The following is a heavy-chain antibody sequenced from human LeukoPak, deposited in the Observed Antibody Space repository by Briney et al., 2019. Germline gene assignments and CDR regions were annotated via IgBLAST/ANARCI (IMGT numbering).Heavy chain of an antibody. CDR3: ARDGGSSGSYPY. CDR1: GFTFSNYW. J-gene: IGHJ4*02. Sequence: PGGSLRLSCAASGFTFSNYWMSWVRQAPGKGLEWVANITPDGSDKSYVDSVKGRFTISRDNANNLLFLQMISLRAEDTAVYYCARDGGSSGSYPYWGQGTLVTVSS. CDR2: ITPDGSDK. D-gene: IGHD1-26*01. V-gene: IGHV3-7*01.